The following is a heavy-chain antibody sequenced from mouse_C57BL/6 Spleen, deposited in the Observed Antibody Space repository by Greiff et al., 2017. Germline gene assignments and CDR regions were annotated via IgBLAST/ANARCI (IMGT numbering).Heavy chain of an antibody. J-gene: IGHJ1*03. D-gene: IGHD2-2*01. CDR2: ISDGGSYT. V-gene: IGHV5-4*03. CDR1: GFTFSSYA. CDR3: ARGGVTTRYFDV. Sequence: EVKLVESGGGLVKPGGSLKLSCAASGFTFSSYAMSWVRQTPEKRLEWVATISDGGSYTYYPDNVKGRFTISRDNAKTTLYLQMSHLKSEDTAMYYCARGGVTTRYFDVWGTGTTVTVSS.